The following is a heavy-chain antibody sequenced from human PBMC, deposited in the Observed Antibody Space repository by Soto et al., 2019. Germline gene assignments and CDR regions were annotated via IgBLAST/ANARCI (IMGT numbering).Heavy chain of an antibody. CDR2: IYDSVKT. CDR1: GGSISSHY. CDR3: ARELYYYDSSGFDY. Sequence: SETLSLTCTVSGGSISSHYWTWIWIRQLPGRGLEWVGYIYDSVKTKYNPSLKSRVTISVDTSKNQFSLKLSSVTAADTAVYYCARELYYYDSSGFDYWGQGTLVTVSS. V-gene: IGHV4-59*11. D-gene: IGHD3-22*01. J-gene: IGHJ4*02.